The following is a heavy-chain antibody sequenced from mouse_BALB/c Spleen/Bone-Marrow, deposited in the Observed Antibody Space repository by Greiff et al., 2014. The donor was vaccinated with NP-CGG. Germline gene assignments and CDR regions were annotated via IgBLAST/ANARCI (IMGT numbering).Heavy chain of an antibody. CDR2: IYPGNIHT. V-gene: IGHV1S56*01. D-gene: IGHD1-1*01. J-gene: IGHJ4*01. CDR3: ARWGTTVVDALDY. Sequence: QVQLQQPGPELVKPGASVRISCKASGYTFTNFYIHWVKQRPGQGLQWIGWIYPGNIHTKYNEKFKGKATLTADKSSSTAYMQLTSLTSEDSAVYFCARWGTTVVDALDYWGQGTSVTVSS. CDR1: GYTFTNFY.